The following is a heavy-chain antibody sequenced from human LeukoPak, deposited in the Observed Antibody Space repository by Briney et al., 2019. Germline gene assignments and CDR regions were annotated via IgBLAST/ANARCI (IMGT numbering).Heavy chain of an antibody. CDR2: MYDSGST. D-gene: IGHD3/OR15-3a*01. Sequence: PSETLSLTCTVSGDSISSYYCSWIRQTPGKGLEWIGYMYDSGSTNYNPSLKSRVTMSIDTSKNQFSLRLTSVTAADTAVYYCARQTGSGLFILPGGQGTLVTVSS. CDR3: ARQTGSGLFILP. J-gene: IGHJ4*02. V-gene: IGHV4-59*08. CDR1: GDSISSYY.